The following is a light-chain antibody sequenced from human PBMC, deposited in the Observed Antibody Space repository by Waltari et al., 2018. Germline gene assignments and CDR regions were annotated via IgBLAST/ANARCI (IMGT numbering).Light chain of an antibody. CDR3: SSYTSSSTLLVV. CDR2: DVS. Sequence: QSALTQPASVSGSPGQSITISCTGTSSYVGGYNYVSWYQQHPGKAPKLMIYDVSNRPSGVSNRFSGSKSGNTASLTISGLQAEDEADYYCSSYTSSSTLLVVFGGGTKLTVL. CDR1: SSYVGGYNY. V-gene: IGLV2-14*03. J-gene: IGLJ2*01.